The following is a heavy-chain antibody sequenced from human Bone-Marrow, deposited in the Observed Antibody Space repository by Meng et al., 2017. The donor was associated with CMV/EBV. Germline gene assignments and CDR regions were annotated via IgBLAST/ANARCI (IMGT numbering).Heavy chain of an antibody. CDR2: INPNSGGT. CDR1: GSTFTGYY. D-gene: IGHD6-19*01. V-gene: IGHV1-2*02. Sequence: ASVKVSCKASGSTFTGYYMHWVRQAPGQGLEWMGWINPNSGGTNYAQKFQGRVTMTRDTSISTAYMELSRLRSDDTAVYYCARVSDSSGWYHLDYWGQGTLVTVSS. J-gene: IGHJ4*02. CDR3: ARVSDSSGWYHLDY.